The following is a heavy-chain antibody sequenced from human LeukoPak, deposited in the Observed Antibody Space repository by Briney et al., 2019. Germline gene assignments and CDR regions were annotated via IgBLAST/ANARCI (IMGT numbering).Heavy chain of an antibody. Sequence: GGSLRLSCAASGFTFDDYAMHWVRQAPGKGLEWVSGISWNSGSIGYADSVKGRFTISRDNAKNSLYLQMNSLRAEDMALYYCAKDIASGDVVGGFDYWGQGTLVTVSS. J-gene: IGHJ4*02. V-gene: IGHV3-9*03. CDR3: AKDIASGDVVGGFDY. CDR1: GFTFDDYA. CDR2: ISWNSGSI. D-gene: IGHD2-15*01.